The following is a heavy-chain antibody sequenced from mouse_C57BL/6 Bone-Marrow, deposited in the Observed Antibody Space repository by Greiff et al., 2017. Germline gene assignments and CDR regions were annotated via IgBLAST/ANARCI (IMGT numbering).Heavy chain of an antibody. D-gene: IGHD2-4*01. CDR3: TTGIYYDYDGDDY. J-gene: IGHJ2*01. CDR2: IDPENGDT. CDR1: GFNIKDDY. Sequence: EVQLQQSGAELVRPGASVKLSCTASGFNIKDDYMHWVKQRPEQGLEWIGWIDPENGDTEYASKFQGKATITADTSSNTANLQHSRLTSEDTAVYYCTTGIYYDYDGDDYWCQGTTLTVSS. V-gene: IGHV14-4*01.